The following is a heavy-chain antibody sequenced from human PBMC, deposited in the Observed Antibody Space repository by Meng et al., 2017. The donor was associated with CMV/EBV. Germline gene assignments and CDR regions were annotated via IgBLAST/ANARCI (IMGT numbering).Heavy chain of an antibody. J-gene: IGHJ4*02. D-gene: IGHD3-3*01. V-gene: IGHV1-2*02. CDR1: GYTFTIYG. CDR3: ARDAYYDFWSCYYQYYFDY. CDR2: INPNSGGT. Sequence: ASVKVSCKASGYTFTIYGISWVRQAPGQGLEWMGWINPNSGGTNYAQKFQGRVTMTRDTSISTAYMELSRLRSDDTAVYYCARDAYYDFWSCYYQYYFDYWGQGTLVTVSS.